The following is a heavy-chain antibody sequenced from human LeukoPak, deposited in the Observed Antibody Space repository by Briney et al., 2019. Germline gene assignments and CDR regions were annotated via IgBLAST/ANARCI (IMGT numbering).Heavy chain of an antibody. D-gene: IGHD3-3*01. J-gene: IGHJ6*03. CDR2: INPNSGGT. CDR3: ARESLDFWSGFYPNYYYYMDV. CDR1: GGTFSSYA. Sequence: GASVKVSCKASGGTFSSYAISWVRQAPGQGLEWMGWINPNSGGTNYAQKFQGRVTMSRDTSISTAYMELSRLRSDDTAVYYCARESLDFWSGFYPNYYYYMDVWGKGTTVTVSS. V-gene: IGHV1-2*02.